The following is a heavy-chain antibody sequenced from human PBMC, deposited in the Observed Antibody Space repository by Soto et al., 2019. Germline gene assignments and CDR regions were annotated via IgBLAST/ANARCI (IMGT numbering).Heavy chain of an antibody. J-gene: IGHJ5*02. V-gene: IGHV3-23*01. CDR3: ASPPTNLDYDDDTWFDP. D-gene: IGHD4-17*01. CDR2: ISGSGDST. Sequence: GGSLRLSCAASGFTFSSYAMNWVRQAPGKGLEWVSVISGSGDSTYYADSVKGRFTISRDNAKNTLYLQMNSLRAEDTAVYYCASPPTNLDYDDDTWFDPWGQGTLVTVSS. CDR1: GFTFSSYA.